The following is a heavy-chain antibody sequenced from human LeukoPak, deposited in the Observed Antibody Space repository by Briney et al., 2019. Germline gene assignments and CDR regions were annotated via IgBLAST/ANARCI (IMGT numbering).Heavy chain of an antibody. CDR1: GYTFTGYY. Sequence: ASVKVSCKASGYTFTGYYMHWERQAPGQGPEWMGWINPNSGGTHYAQKFQGRVTMTRDTSVSTAYMELSRLRSDDTAVYYCARNGVADNWFDPWGQGTLVTVSS. J-gene: IGHJ5*02. V-gene: IGHV1-2*02. D-gene: IGHD3-3*01. CDR2: INPNSGGT. CDR3: ARNGVADNWFDP.